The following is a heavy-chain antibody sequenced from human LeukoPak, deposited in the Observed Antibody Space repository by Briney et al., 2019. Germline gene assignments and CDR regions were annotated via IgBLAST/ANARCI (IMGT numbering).Heavy chain of an antibody. CDR2: IYFNGRT. D-gene: IGHD3-16*01. Sequence: SSQTLSLTCTVSGGSINSGEYYWSWIRQAPGKGLEWIGYIYFNGRTFYNPSLKSRVSMSVDTSTNLFSLRLSSVTAADTALYFCARDATYAPPLDYWGQGTLVTVSS. J-gene: IGHJ4*02. V-gene: IGHV4-30-4*01. CDR1: GGSINSGEYY. CDR3: ARDATYAPPLDY.